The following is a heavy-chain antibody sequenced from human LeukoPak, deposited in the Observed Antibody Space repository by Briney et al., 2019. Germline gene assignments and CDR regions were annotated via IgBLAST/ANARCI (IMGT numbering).Heavy chain of an antibody. CDR3: ARDVSQWELQGA. D-gene: IGHD1-26*01. Sequence: GGSLRLSCAASGFTFSSYAMHWVRQAPGKGLEWVAVISYDGSNKYYADSVKGRFTISRDNSKNTLYLQMNSLRAEDTAVYYCARDVSQWELQGARGQGTLVTVSS. CDR1: GFTFSSYA. CDR2: ISYDGSNK. J-gene: IGHJ4*02. V-gene: IGHV3-30*01.